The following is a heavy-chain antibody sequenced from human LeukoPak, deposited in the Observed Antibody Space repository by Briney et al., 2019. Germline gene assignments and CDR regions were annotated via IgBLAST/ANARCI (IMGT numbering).Heavy chain of an antibody. CDR3: TRNIYCSGGSCSYYFDY. V-gene: IGHV3-49*04. CDR1: GFTFGDYD. CDR2: IRRKVSGATT. D-gene: IGHD2-15*01. Sequence: GSLRLSCTVSGFTFGDYDMGWVRQAPGKGLEWVGLIRRKVSGATTEYAASVKGRFTISRDDSKSIAYLQMNSLKTEDTAMYYCTRNIYCSGGSCSYYFDYWGQGTLVTVSS. J-gene: IGHJ4*02.